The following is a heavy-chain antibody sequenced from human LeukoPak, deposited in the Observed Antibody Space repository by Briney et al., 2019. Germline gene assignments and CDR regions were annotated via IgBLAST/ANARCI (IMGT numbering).Heavy chain of an antibody. Sequence: ASVKVSCKASGGTFRSYAINWVRQASGQGLEWMGGIIPMFDTANYAQKFQGRLTITADKSTSTAYMELSSLRSEDTAVYYCARDRYYDFWSGSHYFDYWGQGTLVTVSS. J-gene: IGHJ4*02. D-gene: IGHD3-3*01. CDR2: IIPMFDTA. CDR1: GGTFRSYA. V-gene: IGHV1-69*06. CDR3: ARDRYYDFWSGSHYFDY.